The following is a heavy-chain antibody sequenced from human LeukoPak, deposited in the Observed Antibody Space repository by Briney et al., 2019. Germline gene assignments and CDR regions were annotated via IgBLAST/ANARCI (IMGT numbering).Heavy chain of an antibody. J-gene: IGHJ4*02. V-gene: IGHV4-34*01. CDR2: INHSGST. CDR3: LDTDRDY. CDR1: GGSFSGYY. D-gene: IGHD5-18*01. Sequence: SETLSLTCAVYGGSFSGYYWSWIRQPPGKGLEWIGEINHSGSTNYNPSLKSRVTISVDTSKNQFSLKLSSVTAADTAVYYCLDTDRDYWGQGTLSPSPQ.